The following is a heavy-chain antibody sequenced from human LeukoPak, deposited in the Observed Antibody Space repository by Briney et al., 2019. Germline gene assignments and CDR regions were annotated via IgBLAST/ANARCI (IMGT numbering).Heavy chain of an antibody. CDR1: GGSISSGTYY. D-gene: IGHD3-22*01. Sequence: SETLSLTCTVSGGSISSGTYYWGWIRQPPGKGLEWIANIYYSGIAYYNPSLKSRVSISVDTSKNQFSLNLTSMTAADTAVYYCARLYDSSGRKIDYWGQGTLVTVSS. CDR2: IYYSGIA. J-gene: IGHJ4*02. V-gene: IGHV4-39*01. CDR3: ARLYDSSGRKIDY.